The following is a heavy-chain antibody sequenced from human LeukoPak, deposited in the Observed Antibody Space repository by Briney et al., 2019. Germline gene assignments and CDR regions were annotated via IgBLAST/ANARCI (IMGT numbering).Heavy chain of an antibody. V-gene: IGHV4-59*01. CDR3: ARGVAYFDY. D-gene: IGHD2-15*01. CDR2: IYYSGST. CDR1: GGSISSYY. J-gene: IGHJ4*02. Sequence: PSETLSLTCTLSGGSISSYYWSWIRQPPGKGLEWIGYIYYSGSTNYNPSLKSRVTISVDTSKNQFSLKLSSVTAADTAVYYCARGVAYFDYWGQGTLVTVSS.